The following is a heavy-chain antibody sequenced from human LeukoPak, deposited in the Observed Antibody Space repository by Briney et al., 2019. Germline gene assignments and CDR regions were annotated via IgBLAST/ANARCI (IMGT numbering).Heavy chain of an antibody. D-gene: IGHD3-3*01. CDR1: GYSFTSYW. CDR3: ARISAPSYDFWSGYESGWFDP. Sequence: GESLKISCKGSGYSFTSYWIGWVRQMPGKGMEWMGMIYPGDSDTRYSPSFQGQVTISADKSISTAYLQWSSLKASDTAMYYCARISAPSYDFWSGYESGWFDPWGQGTLVTVSS. CDR2: IYPGDSDT. J-gene: IGHJ5*02. V-gene: IGHV5-51*01.